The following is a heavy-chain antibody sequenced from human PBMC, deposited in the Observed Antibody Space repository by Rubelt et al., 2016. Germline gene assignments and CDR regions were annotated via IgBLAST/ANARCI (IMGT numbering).Heavy chain of an antibody. V-gene: IGHV4-39*01. CDR2: FSYSGNT. Sequence: QVQLQESGPGLVKYSETLSLTCSVSGDSISSRSYHWAWIRQSPGKGLEWIGSFSYSGNTYFHPSLGGRVTISGDTSKNQFSLRLTAVTAADTAVYYGARHIFGVVIIFSFHIWGPGTMVTVSS. CDR3: ARHIFGVVIIFSFHI. CDR1: GDSISSRSYH. J-gene: IGHJ3*02. D-gene: IGHD3-3*02.